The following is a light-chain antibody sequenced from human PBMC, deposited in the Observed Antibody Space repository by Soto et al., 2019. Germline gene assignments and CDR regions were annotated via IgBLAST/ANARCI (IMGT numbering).Light chain of an antibody. CDR3: QERKT. J-gene: IGKJ1*01. CDR2: AAS. Sequence: DIQMTQSPSSLSASVGDRVTITCRASQSISSYLNWYQQKPGKAPKLLIYAASSLQSGVPSRFSGSGSRIDFTLTISNLQPEDSAIYYCQERKTFGQGTKVEIK. CDR1: QSISSY. V-gene: IGKV1-39*01.